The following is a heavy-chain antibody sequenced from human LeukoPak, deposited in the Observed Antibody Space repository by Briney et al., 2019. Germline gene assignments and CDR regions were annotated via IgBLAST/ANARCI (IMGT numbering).Heavy chain of an antibody. D-gene: IGHD4-23*01. CDR1: GGSISSYY. V-gene: IGHV4-59*12. CDR2: IYYSGST. CDR3: ARGHAVGNYFDY. J-gene: IGHJ4*02. Sequence: SETLSLTCTVSGGSISSYYWSWIRQPPGKGLEWIGYIYYSGSTNYNPSLRSRVTISVDTSKNQFSLRLSSVTAADTAVYYCARGHAVGNYFDYWGQGTLVTVSS.